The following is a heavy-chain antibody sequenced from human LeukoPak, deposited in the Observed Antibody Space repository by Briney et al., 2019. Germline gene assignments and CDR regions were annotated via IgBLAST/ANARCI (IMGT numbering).Heavy chain of an antibody. CDR1: GGSISSYY. J-gene: IGHJ4*02. D-gene: IGHD5-18*01. V-gene: IGHV4-39*01. Sequence: SETLSLTCTVSGGSISSYYWGWIRQPPGKGLEWIGSIYYSGSTYYNPSLKSRVTISVDTSKNQFSLKLSSVTAADTAVYYCAVDTAMAPPGYWGQGTLVTVSS. CDR3: AVDTAMAPPGY. CDR2: IYYSGST.